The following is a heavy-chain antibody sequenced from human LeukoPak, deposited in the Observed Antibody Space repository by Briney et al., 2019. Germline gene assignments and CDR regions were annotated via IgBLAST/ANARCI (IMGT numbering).Heavy chain of an antibody. CDR1: GGTFSSYA. CDR2: IITIFHTP. CDR3: ARAVRTAIEYFQH. Sequence: SVKVSCKASGGTFSSYAFSWVRQTPGQGLEWMGVIITIFHTPYCAPKFQGRVTITADKSTSTVYMEVSSLRSDDTAVYYCARAVRTAIEYFQHWGQGTLVTVSS. V-gene: IGHV1-69*06. D-gene: IGHD2-21*02. J-gene: IGHJ1*01.